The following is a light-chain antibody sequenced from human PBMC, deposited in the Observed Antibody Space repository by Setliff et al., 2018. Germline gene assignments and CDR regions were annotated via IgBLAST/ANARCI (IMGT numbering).Light chain of an antibody. Sequence: QSVLTQPASVSGSPGQSITISCTGTSSDVGGYNFVSWYQQHPGKAPKLMIYEVNNRPSGVSNRFSGSKSDNTASLTISGLQAEDEADYYCSSYRSSSTYVCGTGTKVTVL. CDR3: SSYRSSSTYV. CDR2: EVN. J-gene: IGLJ1*01. CDR1: SSDVGGYNF. V-gene: IGLV2-14*01.